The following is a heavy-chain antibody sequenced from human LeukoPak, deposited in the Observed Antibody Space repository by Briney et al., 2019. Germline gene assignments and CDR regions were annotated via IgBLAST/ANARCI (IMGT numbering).Heavy chain of an antibody. CDR1: GGSISSGSYY. Sequence: SQTLSLACTDSGGSISSGSYYWSWIRQPAGKGLEWIGRIYTSGSTNYNPSLKSRVTISVDTSKNQFSLKLSSVTAADTAVYYCARDLGVNDYWGQGTLVTVSS. CDR3: ARDLGVNDY. CDR2: IYTSGST. D-gene: IGHD1-26*01. J-gene: IGHJ4*02. V-gene: IGHV4-61*02.